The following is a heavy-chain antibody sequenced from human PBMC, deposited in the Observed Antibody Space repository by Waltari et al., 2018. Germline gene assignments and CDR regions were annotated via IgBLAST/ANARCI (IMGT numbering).Heavy chain of an antibody. J-gene: IGHJ4*02. Sequence: QLQLQESGPGLVKPSETLSLTCTVSGGSISSSSYYWGWIRQPPGKGLEWIGSIYYSGSTYANPSLKSRVTISVDTSKNQFALKLSSVTAADTAVYYGASRGETYYDFWSGYFAIDYWGQGTLVTVSS. CDR2: IYYSGST. V-gene: IGHV4-39*07. CDR3: ASRGETYYDFWSGYFAIDY. D-gene: IGHD3-3*01. CDR1: GGSISSSSYY.